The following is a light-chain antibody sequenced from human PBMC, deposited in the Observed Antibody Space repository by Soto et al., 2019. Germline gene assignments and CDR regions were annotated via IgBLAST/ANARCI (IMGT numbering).Light chain of an antibody. J-gene: IGLJ3*02. CDR1: SSEVGSFNY. CDR2: EVT. Sequence: QSALTQPASVSGSPGQSITISCTGTSSEVGSFNYVSWYQQHPGKAPQVIIYEVTNRPSGVSNRFSGSKSGNTASLTISDLQAEDEADYFCCSYSGGITYWVFGGGTQLTVL. V-gene: IGLV2-14*01. CDR3: CSYSGGITYWV.